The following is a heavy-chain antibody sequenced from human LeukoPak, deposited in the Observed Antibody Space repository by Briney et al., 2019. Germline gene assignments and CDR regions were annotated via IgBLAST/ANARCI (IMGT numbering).Heavy chain of an antibody. D-gene: IGHD6-13*01. CDR3: ARDRVGIAAAGYFDY. V-gene: IGHV3-66*01. CDR2: IYSGGST. Sequence: GGPLRLSCAASGFTVSSNYMSWVRQAPGKGLEWVSVIYSGGSTYYEDSVKGRFTISRGNSKNTLYLQMNSLRAEDTAVYYCARDRVGIAAAGYFDYWGQGTLVTVSS. J-gene: IGHJ4*02. CDR1: GFTVSSNY.